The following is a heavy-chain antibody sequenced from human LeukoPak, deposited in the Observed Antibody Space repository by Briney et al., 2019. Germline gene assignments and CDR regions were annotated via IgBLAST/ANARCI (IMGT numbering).Heavy chain of an antibody. CDR1: GFTFSSYG. D-gene: IGHD4-17*01. CDR3: HYAANDY. V-gene: IGHV3-30*03. CDR2: ISYDGSNK. Sequence: PGGSLRLSCAASGFTFSSYGMHWVRQAPGKGLEWVAVISYDGSNKYYADSVKGRFTISRDNSKNTLYLQMNSLRAEGTAVYYCHYAANDYWGQGTLVTVSS. J-gene: IGHJ4*02.